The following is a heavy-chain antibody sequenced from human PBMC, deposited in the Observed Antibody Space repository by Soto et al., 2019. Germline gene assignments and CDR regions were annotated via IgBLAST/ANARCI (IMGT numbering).Heavy chain of an antibody. J-gene: IGHJ4*02. CDR1: GFTFTNSA. Sequence: SVKVSCKASGFTFTNSAVQWVRQPRGQRLEWIGWIVVGSGNTNYAQKFQERVTITRGLSTSTAYMELSSLRSEDTAVYYCAAASYYDILTGDFDSWGQGTLVTVSS. D-gene: IGHD3-9*01. V-gene: IGHV1-58*01. CDR3: AAASYYDILTGDFDS. CDR2: IVVGSGNT.